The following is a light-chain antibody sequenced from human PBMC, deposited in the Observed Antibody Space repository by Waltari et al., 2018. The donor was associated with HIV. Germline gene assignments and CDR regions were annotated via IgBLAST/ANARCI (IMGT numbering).Light chain of an antibody. CDR2: DDS. J-gene: IGLJ2*01. V-gene: IGLV3-21*04. CDR3: HVWDSRSVT. Sequence: SYVLTQPPSVSVAPGKTARITCGGNNLGSKSVHWDQQRQGQAPVLVIYDDSDRPSGIPERFSGSNSGNTATLTISRVEAGDEADYYCHVWDSRSVTFGGGTKLTVV. CDR1: NLGSKS.